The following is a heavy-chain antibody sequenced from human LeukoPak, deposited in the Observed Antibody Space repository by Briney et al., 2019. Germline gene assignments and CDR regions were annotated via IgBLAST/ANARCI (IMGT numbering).Heavy chain of an antibody. CDR3: ARVGFTTGFDY. CDR2: IIPIFDTP. V-gene: IGHV1-69*13. D-gene: IGHD1-1*01. Sequence: GVSVKVSCKASGGTFNNYGINWVRQAPGQGLEWMGGIIPIFDTPYYAQNFQDRFTITADESTSTAYMELTSLTSDDKAMYYCARVGFTTGFDYWGQGTLVTVSS. CDR1: GGTFNNYG. J-gene: IGHJ4*02.